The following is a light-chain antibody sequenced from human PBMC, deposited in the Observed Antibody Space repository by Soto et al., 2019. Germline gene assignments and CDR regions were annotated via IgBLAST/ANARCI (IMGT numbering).Light chain of an antibody. CDR2: EVS. J-gene: IGLJ1*01. Sequence: QSALTHPPSVSGSPGQSVTISCTGTSSDVGSYNRVSWYQQPPGTAPKLMIYEVSNRPSGVPDRFSGSKSGNTASLTISGLQPEDEADYYCNSYTSSNTYVFGTGTKVTV. CDR1: SSDVGSYNR. CDR3: NSYTSSNTYV. V-gene: IGLV2-18*02.